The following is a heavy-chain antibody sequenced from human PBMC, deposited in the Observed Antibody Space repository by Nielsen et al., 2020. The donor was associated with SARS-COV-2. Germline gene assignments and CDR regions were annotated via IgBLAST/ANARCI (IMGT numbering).Heavy chain of an antibody. D-gene: IGHD1-26*01. CDR2: INTNTGNP. CDR1: GYTFTSYY. V-gene: IGHV7-4-1*02. J-gene: IGHJ6*02. CDR3: ARTYSGSYSILYYGMDV. Sequence: ASVKVSCKASGYTFTSYYMHWVRQAPGQGLEWMGWINTNTGNPTYAQGFTGRFVFSLDTSVSTAYLQISSLKAEDTAVYYCARTYSGSYSILYYGMDVWGQGTTVTVSS.